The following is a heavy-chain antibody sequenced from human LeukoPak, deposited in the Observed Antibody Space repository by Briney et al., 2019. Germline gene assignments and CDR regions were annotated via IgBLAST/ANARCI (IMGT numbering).Heavy chain of an antibody. J-gene: IGHJ5*02. D-gene: IGHD6-13*01. CDR2: INPNSGGT. V-gene: IGHV1-2*02. Sequence: ASVKVSCKASGYTFTGYYMHWVRQAPGQGLEWMGWINPNSGGTNYAQKFQGRVTMTRDTSISTAYMELSRLRSDDTAVYYCARSLLSIVAAGTGDNWFDPWGQGTLVTVSS. CDR3: ARSLLSIVAAGTGDNWFDP. CDR1: GYTFTGYY.